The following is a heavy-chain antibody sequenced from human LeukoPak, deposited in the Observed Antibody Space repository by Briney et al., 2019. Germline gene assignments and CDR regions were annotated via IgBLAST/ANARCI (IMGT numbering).Heavy chain of an antibody. D-gene: IGHD3-10*01. CDR1: GDSISSGSDY. CDR2: IYKSGST. Sequence: SETLSLTCTVSGDSISSGSDYWSWIRQPAGKGLEWIGRIYKSGSTNYNPSLKSRVTISVDTSKNQFSLKLSSVTAADTAVYYCARRTYYYGSGSYSWFDPWGQGTLVTVSS. V-gene: IGHV4-61*02. CDR3: ARRTYYYGSGSYSWFDP. J-gene: IGHJ5*02.